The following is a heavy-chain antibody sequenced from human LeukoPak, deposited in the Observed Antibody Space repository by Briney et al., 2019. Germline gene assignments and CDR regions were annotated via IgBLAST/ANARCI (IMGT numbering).Heavy chain of an antibody. J-gene: IGHJ4*02. CDR3: ARGMITFGGVITY. CDR1: GFTFSSYW. D-gene: IGHD3-16*01. V-gene: IGHV3-7*01. Sequence: GGSLRLSCAASGFTFSSYWMSWVRQAPGEGLEWVANIKQDGSEKYYVDSVKGRFTISRDNAKNSLYLQMNSLRAEDTAVYYCARGMITFGGVITYWGQGTLVTVSS. CDR2: IKQDGSEK.